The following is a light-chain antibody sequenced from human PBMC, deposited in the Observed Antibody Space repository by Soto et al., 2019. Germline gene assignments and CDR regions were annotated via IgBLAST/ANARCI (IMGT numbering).Light chain of an antibody. CDR3: SSYSISTAYI. CDR1: SSDVGGYDY. V-gene: IGLV2-14*01. Sequence: QSVLTQPASVSGAPGQSITISCTGTSSDVGGYDYVSWYQLHPGRAPKLMIFEVSNRPSGVSYRFSGSKSGNTASLTISGLQAEDEPDSFCSSYSISTAYISGNGTKVTVL. CDR2: EVS. J-gene: IGLJ1*01.